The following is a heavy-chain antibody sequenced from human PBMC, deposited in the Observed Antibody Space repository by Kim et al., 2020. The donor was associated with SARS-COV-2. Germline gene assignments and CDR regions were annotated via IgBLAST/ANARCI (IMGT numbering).Heavy chain of an antibody. J-gene: IGHJ6*02. CDR2: SSAYNGNT. Sequence: ASVKVSCKASGYTFTSYGISWVRQASGQGLEWMGWSSAYNGNTNYEQKPQGRVTMTTVTSTSTAYMELRSLRSDETAVYYCARDHGFGEYCYYYGMDVWGQWSTVSVSS. CDR1: GYTFTSYG. CDR3: ARDHGFGEYCYYYGMDV. V-gene: IGHV1-18*01. D-gene: IGHD3-10*01.